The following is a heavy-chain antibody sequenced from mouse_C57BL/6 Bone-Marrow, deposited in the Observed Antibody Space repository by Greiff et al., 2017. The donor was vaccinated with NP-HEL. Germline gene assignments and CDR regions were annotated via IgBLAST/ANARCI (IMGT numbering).Heavy chain of an antibody. Sequence: VQLQQSDAELVKPGASVKTSCKVSGYTFTDHTIHWMKQRPEQGLEWIGYIYPRDGSTKYNEKFKGKATLTADKSSSTAYMQLNSLTSEDSAVYFCARGHYGNFLWFAYWGQGTLVTVSA. D-gene: IGHD2-1*01. CDR3: ARGHYGNFLWFAY. V-gene: IGHV1-78*01. CDR1: GYTFTDHT. J-gene: IGHJ3*01. CDR2: IYPRDGST.